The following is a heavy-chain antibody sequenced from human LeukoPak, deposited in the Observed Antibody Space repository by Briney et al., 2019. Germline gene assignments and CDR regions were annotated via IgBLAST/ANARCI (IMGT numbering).Heavy chain of an antibody. D-gene: IGHD1-26*01. Sequence: PGGPLRLSCAASGFTFDDYAMHWVRQGPGKGLEWISGITWNTDTIGYADSVMGRFTISRDNAKNSLYLQMNSLRAEDTALYYCAKDIPVGATPYYFDSWGQGTLVTVSS. CDR1: GFTFDDYA. J-gene: IGHJ4*02. CDR2: ITWNTDTI. CDR3: AKDIPVGATPYYFDS. V-gene: IGHV3-9*01.